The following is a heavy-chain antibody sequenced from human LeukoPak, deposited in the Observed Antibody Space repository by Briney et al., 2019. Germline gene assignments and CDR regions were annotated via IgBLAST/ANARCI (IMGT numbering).Heavy chain of an antibody. Sequence: ASVKVSCKASGYIFTSYYMHWVRQAPGQGLEWMGIINPSGGSTSYAQKFQGRVTMTRDTSTSTVYMELSSLRSEDTAVYYCARFASSIAARPGYYYMDVWGKGTTVTVSS. CDR2: INPSGGST. V-gene: IGHV1-46*01. J-gene: IGHJ6*03. CDR1: GYIFTSYY. D-gene: IGHD6-6*01. CDR3: ARFASSIAARPGYYYMDV.